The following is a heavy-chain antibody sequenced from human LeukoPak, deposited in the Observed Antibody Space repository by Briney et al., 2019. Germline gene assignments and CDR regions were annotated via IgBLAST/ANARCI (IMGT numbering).Heavy chain of an antibody. J-gene: IGHJ4*02. CDR3: ARMDEYYDFWSGPLSHFDY. CDR1: GFTFSSYA. D-gene: IGHD3-3*01. CDR2: ISGSGGST. V-gene: IGHV3-23*01. Sequence: PGESLRLSCAASGFTFSSYAMSWVRQAPGKGLEWASAISGSGGSTYYADSVKGRFTISRDNSKNTLYLQMNSLRAEDTAVYYCARMDEYYDFWSGPLSHFDYWGQGTLVTVSS.